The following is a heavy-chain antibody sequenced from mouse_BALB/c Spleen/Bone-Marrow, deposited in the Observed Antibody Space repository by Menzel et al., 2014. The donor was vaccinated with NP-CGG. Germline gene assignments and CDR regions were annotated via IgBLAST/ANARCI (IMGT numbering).Heavy chain of an antibody. CDR1: GFTFTDYY. CDR3: ARDMGILRFDY. D-gene: IGHD1-1*01. J-gene: IGHJ2*01. CDR2: IRNKANGYTT. V-gene: IGHV7-3*02. Sequence: DVKLVESGGGLVQPGGSLRLSCATSGFTFTDYYMSWVRQPPGKALEWLGFIRNKANGYTTEYSASVKGRFTISRDNSQSILYLQMNTLRAEDSATYYCARDMGILRFDYWGKGTTLTVSS.